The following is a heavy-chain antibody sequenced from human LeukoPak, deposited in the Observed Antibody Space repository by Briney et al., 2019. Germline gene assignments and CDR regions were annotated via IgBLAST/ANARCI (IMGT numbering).Heavy chain of an antibody. CDR3: ARDLGWGVVIDYYYGMDV. Sequence: SETLSLTCAVYGGSFSGYYWSWIRQPPGKGLEWIGEINHSGSTNYNPSLKSRVTISVDTSKNQFSLKLSSVTAADTAVYYCARDLGWGVVIDYYYGMDVWGQGTTVTVSS. V-gene: IGHV4-34*01. D-gene: IGHD3-3*01. CDR2: INHSGST. J-gene: IGHJ6*02. CDR1: GGSFSGYY.